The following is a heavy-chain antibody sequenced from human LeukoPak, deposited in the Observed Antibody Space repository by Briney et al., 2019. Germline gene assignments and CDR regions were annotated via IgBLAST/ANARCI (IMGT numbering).Heavy chain of an antibody. D-gene: IGHD6-19*01. CDR1: GYTFTGYY. CDR3: ASLAGYSSGWQIDY. CDR2: MNPNSGNT. J-gene: IGHJ4*02. V-gene: IGHV1-8*02. Sequence: ASVKVSCKASGYTFTGYYLHWVRQATGQGLEWMGWMNPNSGNTGYAQKFQGRVTMTRNTSISTAYMELSSLRSEDTAVYYCASLAGYSSGWQIDYWGQGTLVTVSS.